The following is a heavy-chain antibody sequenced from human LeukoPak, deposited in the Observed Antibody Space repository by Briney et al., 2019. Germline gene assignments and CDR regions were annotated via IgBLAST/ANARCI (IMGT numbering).Heavy chain of an antibody. J-gene: IGHJ4*02. V-gene: IGHV3-11*04. D-gene: IGHD3-16*01. CDR1: GFTFSDYN. CDR2: ISRSGSTK. Sequence: GGSLRLSCAASGFTFSDYNMRWIRQAPGKGLEWVSSISRSGSTKYYADSVKGRFTISRDNARNSLYLQMNGLRVEDTAVYFCAIWETDQGGEFDSWGQGTLVTVSS. CDR3: AIWETDQGGEFDS.